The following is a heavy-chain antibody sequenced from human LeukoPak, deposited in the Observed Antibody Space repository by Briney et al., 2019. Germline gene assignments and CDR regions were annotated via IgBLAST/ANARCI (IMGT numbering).Heavy chain of an antibody. J-gene: IGHJ6*03. V-gene: IGHV3-23*01. D-gene: IGHD1-26*01. CDR1: GFTLSSYE. CDR3: ARDPYSGSYSDYYYYYMDV. CDR2: IDYSGGST. Sequence: GGSLRLSCTASGFTLSSYEMSWIRQAPGKGLEWVSSIDYSGGSTHYADSVMGRFTISRDNSKNTLYLQLNSLSAEDTAVYYCARDPYSGSYSDYYYYYMDVWGKGTTVTVSS.